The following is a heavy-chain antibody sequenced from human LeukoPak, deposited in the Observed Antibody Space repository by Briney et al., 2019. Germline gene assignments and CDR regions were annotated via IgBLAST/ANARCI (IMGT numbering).Heavy chain of an antibody. V-gene: IGHV3-7*01. CDR3: ARAPYWSGGSCRFDY. CDR1: GFTFSSYW. J-gene: IGHJ4*02. CDR2: IKQDGSEK. Sequence: GGSLRLSCAASGFTFSSYWMSWVRQAPGKGLEWVANIKQDGSEKYYVYSVKGRFTISRNNDKNSLYLQMNSMRAEDAAVYYCARAPYWSGGSCRFDYWGQGTLVTVSS. D-gene: IGHD2-15*01.